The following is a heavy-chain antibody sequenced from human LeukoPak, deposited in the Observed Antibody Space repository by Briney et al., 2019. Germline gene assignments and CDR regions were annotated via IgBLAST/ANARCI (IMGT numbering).Heavy chain of an antibody. V-gene: IGHV5-51*01. CDR2: IYPGDSDT. CDR1: GYSFTSYW. D-gene: IGHD3-22*01. CDR3: ARVYDSSGYYPHLVYNWFDP. J-gene: IGHJ5*02. Sequence: GESLQISCKGSGYSFTSYWIGWVRQMPGKGLEWMGIIYPGDSDTRYSPSFQGQVTISADKSISTAYLQWSSLKASDTAMYYCARVYDSSGYYPHLVYNWFDPWGQGTLVTVSS.